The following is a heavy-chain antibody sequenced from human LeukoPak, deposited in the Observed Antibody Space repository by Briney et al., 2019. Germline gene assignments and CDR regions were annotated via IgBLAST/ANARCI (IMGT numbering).Heavy chain of an antibody. CDR2: FGTRSTSI. CDR3: AREVSEGFDF. D-gene: IGHD3-22*01. CDR1: GFTFSGYS. Sequence: GGSLRLSCTASGFTFSGYSMNWIRQAPGKGLEWVSSFGTRSTSIYHAGSVKGRSAISRDNAKNSLYLQMNSLRAEDTALYYCAREVSEGFDFWGQGTLVTVSS. V-gene: IGHV3-21*01. J-gene: IGHJ4*02.